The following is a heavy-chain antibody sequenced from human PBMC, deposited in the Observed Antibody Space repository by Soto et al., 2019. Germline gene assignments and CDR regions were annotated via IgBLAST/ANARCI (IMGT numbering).Heavy chain of an antibody. J-gene: IGHJ4*02. CDR1: GFPFSTSA. Sequence: GGSLKLSCEASGFPFSTSAMSSVRPAPGKGLEWVSTISDSGSTYYADSVKGRFTISRDNSKNTLYLQMNSLRAEDTAVFYCAKVWGEDGYCSRTSCLYYFHHWGQGTLVTVSS. CDR3: AKVWGEDGYCSRTSCLYYFHH. D-gene: IGHD2-2*03. V-gene: IGHV3-23*01. CDR2: ISDSGST.